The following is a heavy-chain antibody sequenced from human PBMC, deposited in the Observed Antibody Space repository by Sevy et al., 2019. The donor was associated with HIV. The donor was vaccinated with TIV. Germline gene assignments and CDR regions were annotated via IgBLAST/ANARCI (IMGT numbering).Heavy chain of an antibody. Sequence: ASVKVSCKASGYTFTGYYMHWVRQAPGQGLERMGWINPNSGGTNNAQKFQGRVTMTRDTSISRAYMELSRLRSDDTAVYYCARGAGIAVAGTGWFDPWGQGTLVTVSS. J-gene: IGHJ5*02. D-gene: IGHD6-19*01. CDR3: ARGAGIAVAGTGWFDP. V-gene: IGHV1-2*02. CDR2: INPNSGGT. CDR1: GYTFTGYY.